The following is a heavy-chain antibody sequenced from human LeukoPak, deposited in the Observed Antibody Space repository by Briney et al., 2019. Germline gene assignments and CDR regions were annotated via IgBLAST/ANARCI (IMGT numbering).Heavy chain of an antibody. CDR1: GGTFSSYA. Sequence: ASVKVSCKASGGTFSSYAISWVRQAPGQGLEWMGGIIPIFGIANYAQKFQGRVTITADKSTSTAYMELSSLRSEDTAVYYCARDGGGTDCYGSGSYYNDRDVWGQGTTVTVSS. D-gene: IGHD3-10*01. J-gene: IGHJ6*02. CDR3: ARDGGGTDCYGSGSYYNDRDV. CDR2: IIPIFGIA. V-gene: IGHV1-69*10.